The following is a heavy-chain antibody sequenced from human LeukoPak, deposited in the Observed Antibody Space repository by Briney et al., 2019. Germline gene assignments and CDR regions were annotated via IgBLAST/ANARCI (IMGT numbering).Heavy chain of an antibody. CDR3: ARGTYDYGSGSFDY. J-gene: IGHJ4*02. CDR2: MNPNSCNT. V-gene: IGHV1-8*01. Sequence: ASVKVSCKASGYTFTSYDINWVRQATGQGLEWMGWMNPNSCNTGYAQKFQGRVSMTRDTSISAGYMELSSLTSEDTAVYYCARGTYDYGSGSFDYWGQGTLVTVSS. D-gene: IGHD3-10*01. CDR1: GYTFTSYD.